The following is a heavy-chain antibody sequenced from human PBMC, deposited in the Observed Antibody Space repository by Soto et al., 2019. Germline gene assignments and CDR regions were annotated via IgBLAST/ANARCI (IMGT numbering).Heavy chain of an antibody. CDR3: ARDFVVGGPTSNYAYGMDV. CDR2: IYSAGNT. Sequence: EVQLVESGGDLVQPGGSLRLSCAASGFTVSSNYMSWVRQAPGKGLAWISIIYSAGNTYYADSVKGRFTISRDNSKNTLYRQMNSRGAEDTAVYYCARDFVVGGPTSNYAYGMDVWGQGTTVTVAS. J-gene: IGHJ6*02. D-gene: IGHD1-26*01. V-gene: IGHV3-66*01. CDR1: GFTVSSNY.